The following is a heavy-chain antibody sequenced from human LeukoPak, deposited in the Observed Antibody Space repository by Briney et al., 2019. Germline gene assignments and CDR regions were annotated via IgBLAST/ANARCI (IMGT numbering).Heavy chain of an antibody. CDR3: TNLLPTLYYFDS. V-gene: IGHV3-53*01. J-gene: IGHJ4*02. D-gene: IGHD2-15*01. CDR1: GFSASDYY. CDR2: FYTNGGT. Sequence: GRSLRLSRAASGFSASDYYMSWVRQAPGKGLEWNSVFYTNGGTYYADSVKGRFTISTDNSRNMLYLQMNSLRAEDTAMYYCTNLLPTLYYFDSWGQGTLVIASS.